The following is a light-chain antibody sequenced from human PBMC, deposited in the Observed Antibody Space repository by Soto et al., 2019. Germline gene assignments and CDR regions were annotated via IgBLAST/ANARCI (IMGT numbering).Light chain of an antibody. J-gene: IGKJ3*01. CDR2: DTS. Sequence: EIVLTQSPGTLSVSPGERATLSCRASQNITSDLAWCQQKPGQPPSLLIFDTSTRATGVPARFSGSGSRTDFTLTISSLEPEDFAVYYCQQGNNWPIFTFGPGTKVDIK. CDR1: QNITSD. V-gene: IGKV3-11*01. CDR3: QQGNNWPIFT.